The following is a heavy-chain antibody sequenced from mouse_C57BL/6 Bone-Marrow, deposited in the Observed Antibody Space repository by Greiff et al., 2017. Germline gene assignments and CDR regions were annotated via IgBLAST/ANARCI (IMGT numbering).Heavy chain of an antibody. D-gene: IGHD1-3*01. J-gene: IGHJ4*01. CDR2: INPNYGNT. CDR1: GYSFTDYN. V-gene: IGHV1-39*01. Sequence: VQLQQSGPELVKPGASVKISCKASGYSFTDYNMNWVKQSNGKSLEWIGVINPNYGNTNYNQKFKGKATLTVDQSSSTAYMQLNSLTSEDSAVYYCARGYNFDYTMDNWGQGTTVTVSS. CDR3: ARGYNFDYTMDN.